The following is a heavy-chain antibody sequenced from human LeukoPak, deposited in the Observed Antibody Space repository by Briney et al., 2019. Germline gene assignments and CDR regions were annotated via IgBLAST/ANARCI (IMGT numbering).Heavy chain of an antibody. V-gene: IGHV3-66*03. Sequence: GGTLSLSCAVSGFSVSDYYLSWVRQAPGKGLEWVGLIRDSGEAFYADFARSRIAISRDESENTLYLQMNSLRVEDTAVYFGARDRAANQDWVEFDPWGQGTPVIVSS. J-gene: IGHJ5*02. D-gene: IGHD3/OR15-3a*01. CDR3: ARDRAANQDWVEFDP. CDR1: GFSVSDYY. CDR2: IRDSGEA.